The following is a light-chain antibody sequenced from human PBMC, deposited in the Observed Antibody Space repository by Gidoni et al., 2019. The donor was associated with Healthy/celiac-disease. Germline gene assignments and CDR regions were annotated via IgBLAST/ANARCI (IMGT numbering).Light chain of an antibody. Sequence: EIVLTQSPPTVSLSTGERATLFCSASQSVSSYLDWYQQKPGQAPRLLIYDASNRVTAIPSWLSGSGSGTDFNLLISSIEPEDFVVYYCQQRSNWPPYTFGQGTKLEIK. CDR3: QQRSNWPPYT. J-gene: IGKJ2*01. V-gene: IGKV3-11*01. CDR1: QSVSSY. CDR2: DAS.